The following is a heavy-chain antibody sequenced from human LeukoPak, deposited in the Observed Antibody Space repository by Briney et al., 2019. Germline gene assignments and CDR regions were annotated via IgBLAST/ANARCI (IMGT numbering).Heavy chain of an antibody. Sequence: SETLSLTCTVSGGSISSSSYYWGWIRQPPGKGLEWIGSIYYSGSTCYNPSLKSRVTISVDTSKNQFSLKLSSVTAVDTAVYYCAYDYGDYYFDYWGQGTLVTVSS. CDR2: IYYSGST. J-gene: IGHJ4*02. D-gene: IGHD4-17*01. CDR3: AYDYGDYYFDY. CDR1: GGSISSSSYY. V-gene: IGHV4-39*07.